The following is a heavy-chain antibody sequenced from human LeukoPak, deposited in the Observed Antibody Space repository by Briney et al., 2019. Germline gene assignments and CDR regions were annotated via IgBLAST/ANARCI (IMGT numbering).Heavy chain of an antibody. D-gene: IGHD1-26*01. CDR1: GFTFSGFW. CDR3: ARDQVGPED. V-gene: IGHV3-7*01. J-gene: IGHJ4*02. Sequence: GGSLRLSCTASGFTFSGFWMSWVRQAPGKGLEWVANINQDGSEKYYVDSVKGRFTISRDNAKSSLYLQMNSLRAEDTAVYYCARDQVGPEDWGQGTLVTVSS. CDR2: INQDGSEK.